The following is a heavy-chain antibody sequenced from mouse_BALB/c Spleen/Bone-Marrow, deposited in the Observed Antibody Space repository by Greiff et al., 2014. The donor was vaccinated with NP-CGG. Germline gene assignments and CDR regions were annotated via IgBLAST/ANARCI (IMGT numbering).Heavy chain of an antibody. CDR2: IHPNSGNT. CDR3: ANYYGSSSY. CDR1: GYTFTSSW. V-gene: IGHV1S130*01. Sequence: VQLQQSGSVLVRPGASVKLSCKASGYTFTSSWMHWAKQRPGQGLEWIGEIHPNSGNTIYNEKFKGKAALTVDTSSSTAYVDLSSLTSEDSAVYYCANYYGSSSYWGQGTTLTVSS. J-gene: IGHJ2*01. D-gene: IGHD1-1*01.